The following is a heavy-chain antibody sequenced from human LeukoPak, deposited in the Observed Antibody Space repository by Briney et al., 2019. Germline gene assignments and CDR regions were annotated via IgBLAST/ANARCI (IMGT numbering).Heavy chain of an antibody. V-gene: IGHV3-9*01. Sequence: GGSLRLSCAASGFTFDDYAMHWVRQAPGKGLERVSGISWNSGSIGYADSVKGRFTISRDNAKNSLYLQMNSLRAEDTALYYCAKDLGPPLRGDYGYYFDYWGQGTLVTVSS. D-gene: IGHD4-17*01. J-gene: IGHJ4*02. CDR3: AKDLGPPLRGDYGYYFDY. CDR1: GFTFDDYA. CDR2: ISWNSGSI.